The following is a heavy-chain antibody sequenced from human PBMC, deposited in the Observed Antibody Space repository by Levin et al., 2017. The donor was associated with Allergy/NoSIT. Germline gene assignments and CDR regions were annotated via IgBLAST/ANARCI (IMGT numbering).Heavy chain of an antibody. CDR2: ISGSGGST. CDR1: GFSFSSYA. Sequence: GGSLRLSCAASGFSFSSYAMSWVRQAPGKGLEWVSAISGSGGSTYYADSVKGRFTISRDNSKNTLYLQMNSLRAEDTAVYYCAKVLSSGWYPGDDYWGQGTLVSVSS. J-gene: IGHJ4*02. D-gene: IGHD6-19*01. V-gene: IGHV3-23*01. CDR3: AKVLSSGWYPGDDY.